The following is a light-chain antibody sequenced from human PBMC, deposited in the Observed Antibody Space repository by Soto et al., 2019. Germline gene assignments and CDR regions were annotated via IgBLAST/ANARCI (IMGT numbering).Light chain of an antibody. CDR1: SSDVGAYNY. CDR3: SSSTRSGNYV. V-gene: IGLV2-14*03. J-gene: IGLJ1*01. Sequence: QSALTQPASVSGSPGQSITISCTGASSDVGAYNYVSWYQQHPGKAPKLMIFDVSNRPSGVSNRFSGSKSGNTASLTISGVQAEDEADYYCSSSTRSGNYVFGPGTKLTVL. CDR2: DVS.